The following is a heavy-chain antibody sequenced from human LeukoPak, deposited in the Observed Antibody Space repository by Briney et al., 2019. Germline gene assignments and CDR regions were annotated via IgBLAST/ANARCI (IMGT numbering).Heavy chain of an antibody. D-gene: IGHD6-19*01. Sequence: GGSLRLSCAASGFTVSSNYMSWVRQAPGKGLEWVSVIYSGGSTYYADSVKGRFTISRDNSKNTLHLQMNSLRVEDTAVYYCARDSEIRWYSSGWDVTYGMDVWGQGTTVTVSS. CDR2: IYSGGST. J-gene: IGHJ6*02. CDR1: GFTVSSNY. CDR3: ARDSEIRWYSSGWDVTYGMDV. V-gene: IGHV3-53*01.